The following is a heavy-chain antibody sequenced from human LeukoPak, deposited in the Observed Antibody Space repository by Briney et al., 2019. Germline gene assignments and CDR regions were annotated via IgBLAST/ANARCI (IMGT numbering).Heavy chain of an antibody. D-gene: IGHD4-17*01. V-gene: IGHV4-34*01. Sequence: AETLSLTCAVYGESFSGYYWSWIRQPPGKGLEWIGEINHSGSTNYNPSLKSRVTISVDTSKNQFSLKLSSVTAADTAVYYCASDYGDYGVWWGQGTLVTVSS. J-gene: IGHJ4*02. CDR1: GESFSGYY. CDR3: ASDYGDYGVW. CDR2: INHSGST.